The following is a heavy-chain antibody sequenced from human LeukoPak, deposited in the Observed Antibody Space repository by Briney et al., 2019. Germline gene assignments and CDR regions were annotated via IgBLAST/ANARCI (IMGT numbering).Heavy chain of an antibody. CDR2: IQTSGST. CDR3: AREEEGDYSDYFDY. D-gene: IGHD2-15*01. CDR1: GVSIRSYS. V-gene: IGHV4-4*07. J-gene: IGHJ4*02. Sequence: SETLSLTCSVSGVSIRSYSWSWIRQPSGKGLEWIGRIQTSGSTNYNPSLRSRVTMSVDTSKNQFSLKLSSVTAADTAVYYCAREEEGDYSDYFDYWGQGTLVTVSS.